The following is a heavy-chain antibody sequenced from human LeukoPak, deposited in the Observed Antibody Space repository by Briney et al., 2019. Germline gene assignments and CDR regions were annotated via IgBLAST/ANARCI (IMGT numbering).Heavy chain of an antibody. CDR3: SRHPAEGDY. D-gene: IGHD2-15*01. Sequence: GGSLRLSCAASGFTFSSYAMSWVRQAPGKGLEWVSYISGSSDNTNYADSVKGRFTISRDNAKNSLYLQMNSLRAEDTAVYYCSRHPAEGDYWGQGTLVTVSS. V-gene: IGHV3-21*04. CDR2: ISGSSDNT. J-gene: IGHJ4*02. CDR1: GFTFSSYA.